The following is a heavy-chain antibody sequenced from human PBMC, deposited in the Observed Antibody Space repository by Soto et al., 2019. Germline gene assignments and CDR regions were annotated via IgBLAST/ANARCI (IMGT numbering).Heavy chain of an antibody. D-gene: IGHD3-10*01. CDR2: INHSGST. V-gene: IGHV4-34*01. J-gene: IGHJ4*02. Sequence: SETLSLTCAVYGGSFSGYYWSWIRQPPGKGLEWIAEINHSGSTNYNPSLKSRVTISVDTSKNQFSLKLSSVTAADTAVYYCARAERHYYGSESFGYWGQGTLVTVSS. CDR3: ARAERHYYGSESFGY. CDR1: GGSFSGYY.